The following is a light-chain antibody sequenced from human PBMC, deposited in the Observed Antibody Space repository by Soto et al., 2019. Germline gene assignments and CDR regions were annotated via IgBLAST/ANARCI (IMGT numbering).Light chain of an antibody. J-gene: IGLJ2*01. Sequence: QSALTQPPSASGFPGQSVTISCTGTSSDVGAYKYVSWYQQYPGKAPKLMIYEVTKRPSGVPDRFSGSKSGNTASLTVSGLQAEDEADYYCSSSAGSINFEVVFGGGTKLTVL. CDR2: EVT. CDR3: SSSAGSINFEVV. V-gene: IGLV2-8*01. CDR1: SSDVGAYKY.